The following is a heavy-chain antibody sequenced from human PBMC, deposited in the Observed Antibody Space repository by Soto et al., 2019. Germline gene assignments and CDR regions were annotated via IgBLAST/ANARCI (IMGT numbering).Heavy chain of an antibody. D-gene: IGHD1-26*01. Sequence: EVLLLESGGGLVQPGGSLRLSCAASGFTSGTTWVRQTPGRGLEWVSGISASSGKIFYAESVRCRFTISKDNSKNTLYLQMDSLRDDDTAIYFCTQWDGYADVWGQGTTVIVSS. CDR1: GFTSGT. V-gene: IGHV3-23*01. J-gene: IGHJ6*02. CDR2: ISASSGKI. CDR3: TQWDGYADV.